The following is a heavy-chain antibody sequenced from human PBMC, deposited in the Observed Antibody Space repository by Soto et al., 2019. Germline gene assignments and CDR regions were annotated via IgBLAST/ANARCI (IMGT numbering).Heavy chain of an antibody. CDR2: INPHNGST. J-gene: IGHJ6*02. D-gene: IGHD5-12*01. CDR1: GYTLTNQY. CDR3: AREGVAPYYYYGMDV. V-gene: IGHV1-46*01. Sequence: ASVKVSCKASGYTLTNQYMHWVRQAPGQGLEWMGRINPHNGSTNYAQKFQGRVTMTRDTSTSTVHMEVRSLRSDDTAVYYCAREGVAPYYYYGMDVWGQGTPVTVSS.